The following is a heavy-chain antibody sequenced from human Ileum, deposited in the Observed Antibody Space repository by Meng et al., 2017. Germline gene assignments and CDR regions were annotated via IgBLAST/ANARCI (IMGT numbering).Heavy chain of an antibody. V-gene: IGHV4-4*02. CDR1: GDSISSSNW. D-gene: IGHD2/OR15-2a*01. CDR2: IFHTGST. CDR3: ATNKNKKIDY. Sequence: VPLRESGRGLWAPSVTLSRTCVVSGDSISSSNWWNWVRQPPGKGLEWIGEIFHTGSTNYNPSLKSRVTISADKSKNQFSLNLSSVTAADTAVYYCATNKNKKIDYWGQGTLVTVSS. J-gene: IGHJ4*02.